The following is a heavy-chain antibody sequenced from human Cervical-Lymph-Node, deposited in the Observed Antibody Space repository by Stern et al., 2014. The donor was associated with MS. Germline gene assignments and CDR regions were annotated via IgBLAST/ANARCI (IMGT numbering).Heavy chain of an antibody. V-gene: IGHV3-48*02. J-gene: IGHJ3*02. Sequence: EVQLVESGGGLVQPGGSLRLSCAASGFTFSTYSMNWVRQAPGKGLEWVSYISSSGSSIYYADSVKGRFTISRDNAKNSLYLQMNSLRDEDTAVYYCARDCNLRRAPWCASDIWGQGTMVTVSS. CDR2: ISSSGSSI. D-gene: IGHD2-15*01. CDR3: ARDCNLRRAPWCASDI. CDR1: GFTFSTYS.